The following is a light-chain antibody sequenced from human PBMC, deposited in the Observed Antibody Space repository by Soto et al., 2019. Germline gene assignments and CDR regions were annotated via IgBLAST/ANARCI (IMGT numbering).Light chain of an antibody. CDR1: QSISSY. CDR2: AAS. V-gene: IGKV1-39*01. J-gene: IGKJ5*01. Sequence: DIQMTQSPSSLSASVGDRVTITCRVSQSISSYLNWYQQKPGKAPKFLIFAASSLQSWVPSRFSGSGSGTDFTLTISSLQPEDFATYYCQQSYNSPPITFGQGTRLEI. CDR3: QQSYNSPPIT.